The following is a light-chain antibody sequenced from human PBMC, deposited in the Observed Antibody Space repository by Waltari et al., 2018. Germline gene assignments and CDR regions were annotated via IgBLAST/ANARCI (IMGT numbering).Light chain of an antibody. CDR3: QQGNTYPWT. CDR1: QDISSH. Sequence: DIQMSQSPSSLSASVGDRVTITCRASQDISSHLNWYQQKPGKAPKLLIYFANSLPSGVPSRFGGSGSGTEFTLTIRSLQPEDFASYYCQQGNTYPWTFGQGTKVEIK. J-gene: IGKJ1*01. V-gene: IGKV1-17*01. CDR2: FAN.